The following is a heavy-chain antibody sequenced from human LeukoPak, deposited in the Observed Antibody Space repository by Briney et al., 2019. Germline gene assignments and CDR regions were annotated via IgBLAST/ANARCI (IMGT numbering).Heavy chain of an antibody. D-gene: IGHD1-1*01. CDR3: ARCPLVRRDFDY. Sequence: SETLSLTCTVSGGSISSYYWSWIRQPPGKGLEWIGYIYYSGSTNYNPSLKSRVTISVDTSKNQFSLKLSSVTAADTAVYYCARCPLVRRDFDYWGQGTLVTVSS. V-gene: IGHV4-59*08. J-gene: IGHJ4*02. CDR1: GGSISSYY. CDR2: IYYSGST.